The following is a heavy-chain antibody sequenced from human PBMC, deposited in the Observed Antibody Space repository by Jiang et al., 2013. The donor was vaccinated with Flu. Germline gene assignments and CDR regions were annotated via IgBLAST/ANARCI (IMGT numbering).Heavy chain of an antibody. CDR3: ARARPDAGSLEGGFY. CDR2: INHSGST. CDR1: GGSFSGYY. D-gene: IGHD3-10*01. Sequence: LLKPSETLSLTCAVYGGSFSGYYWSWIRQPPGKGLEWIGEINHSGSTNYNPSLKSRVTISVDTSKNQFSLKLSSVTAADTAVYYCARARPDAGSLEGGFYWGQGTLVTVSS. J-gene: IGHJ4*02. V-gene: IGHV4-34*01.